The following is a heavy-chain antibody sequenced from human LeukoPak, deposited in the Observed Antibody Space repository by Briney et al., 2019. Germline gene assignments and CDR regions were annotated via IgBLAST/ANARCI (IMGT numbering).Heavy chain of an antibody. D-gene: IGHD2-8*01. CDR3: ASCTLEEGWVETFDI. Sequence: GASVKVSCKASGYTFTGYYMHWVRQAPGQGLEWMGWINPNSGGTNYAQKFQGRVTMTRDTSISTAYMELSRLRSDDTAVYYCASCTLEEGWVETFDIWGQGTMVTVSS. V-gene: IGHV1-2*02. CDR2: INPNSGGT. CDR1: GYTFTGYY. J-gene: IGHJ3*02.